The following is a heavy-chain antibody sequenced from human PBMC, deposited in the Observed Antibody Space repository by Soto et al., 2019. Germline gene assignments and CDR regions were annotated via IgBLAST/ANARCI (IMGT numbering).Heavy chain of an antibody. CDR3: ARNAAGSFYYYYYGMDV. CDR2: ISAYNGNT. V-gene: IGHV1-18*01. D-gene: IGHD2-15*01. J-gene: IGHJ6*02. Sequence: ASVKVSCKASGYTFTSYGISWVRQSPGQGLEWMGWISAYNGNTNYAQKLQGRVTMTTDTSTSTAYMELRSLRSDDTAVYYCARNAAGSFYYYYYGMDVWGQGTTVTVSS. CDR1: GYTFTSYG.